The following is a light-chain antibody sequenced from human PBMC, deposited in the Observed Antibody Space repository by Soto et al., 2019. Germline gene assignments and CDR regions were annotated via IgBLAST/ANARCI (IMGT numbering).Light chain of an antibody. J-gene: IGKJ2*01. V-gene: IGKV1-5*03. CDR3: QQYSSYSYT. CDR2: RAS. Sequence: DIQMTQSPSTLSASVGDRVTITCRASQSISSWLAWYQQNPGKAPKLLIYRASTLQSGVPSRFSGSGSATEFTLTISSLQPDDFAPYYCQQYSSYSYTFGQGTKLEIK. CDR1: QSISSW.